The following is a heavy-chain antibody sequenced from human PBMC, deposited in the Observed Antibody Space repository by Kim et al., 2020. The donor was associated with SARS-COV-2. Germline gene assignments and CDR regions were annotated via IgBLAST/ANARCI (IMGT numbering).Heavy chain of an antibody. J-gene: IGHJ6*02. CDR3: ATGRPGGYCDSTFCPYYFYFGLDV. Sequence: SETLSLTCTLYGGSLSGYYWNWIRQPPGKGLEWIGEINHSGSTTYNPSLKSRVTISVDTSKNQLSLKLSSLTAADTAVYYCATGRPGGYCDSTFCPYYFYFGLDVWGQGTTVTVSS. CDR2: INHSGST. CDR1: GGSLSGYY. V-gene: IGHV4-34*01. D-gene: IGHD2-2*01.